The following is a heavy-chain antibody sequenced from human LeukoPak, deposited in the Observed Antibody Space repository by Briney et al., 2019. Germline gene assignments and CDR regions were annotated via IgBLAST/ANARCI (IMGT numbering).Heavy chain of an antibody. CDR1: GFTVSSNY. V-gene: IGHV3-53*01. CDR2: IYSGGST. Sequence: SGGSLRLSCAASGFTVSSNYMSWVRQAPGKGLEWVSVIYSGGSTYYADSVKGRFTISRDNSKNTLYLQMNSLRAEDTAVYYCVNLKIATLGRNGWGQGTLVTVSS. CDR3: VNLKIATLGRNG. J-gene: IGHJ4*02. D-gene: IGHD6-13*01.